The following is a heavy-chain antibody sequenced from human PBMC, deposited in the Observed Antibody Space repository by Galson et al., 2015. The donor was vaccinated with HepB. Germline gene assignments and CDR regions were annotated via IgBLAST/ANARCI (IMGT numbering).Heavy chain of an antibody. J-gene: IGHJ4*02. CDR3: VRGGTVGAILHYFDS. V-gene: IGHV3-74*01. Sequence: SLRLSCAASGFALSDYCMHWVRQVPGKGPVWVSRINREGSVTNYADSVKGRFTISRDNTKNTLYLQMNSLGVDDTAVYYCVRGGTVGAILHYFDSWGQGTLVTVSS. D-gene: IGHD1-26*01. CDR2: INREGSVT. CDR1: GFALSDYC.